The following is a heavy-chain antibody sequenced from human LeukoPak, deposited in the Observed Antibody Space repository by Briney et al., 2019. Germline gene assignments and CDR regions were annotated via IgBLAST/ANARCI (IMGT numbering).Heavy chain of an antibody. CDR1: GFTFSSYE. CDR2: ISGGGTTI. Sequence: TGGSLRLSRAASGFTFSSYEMNWVRQAPGKGLEWVSYISGGGTTIFYADSVKGRFTISRDNAKNSLYLHMNSLSAEDTAVYFCATETEKSNYDAFDIWGQGTLVTVSS. J-gene: IGHJ3*02. V-gene: IGHV3-48*03. D-gene: IGHD4-11*01. CDR3: ATETEKSNYDAFDI.